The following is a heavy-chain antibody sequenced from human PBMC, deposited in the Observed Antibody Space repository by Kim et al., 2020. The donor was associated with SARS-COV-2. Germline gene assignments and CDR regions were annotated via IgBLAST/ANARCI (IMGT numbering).Heavy chain of an antibody. Sequence: GGSLRLSCAASGFTFSSYAMSWVRQAPGKGLEWVSAISGSGGSTYYADSVKGRFTISRDNSKNTLYLQMNSLRAEDTAVYYCAKDVVTGTGGTGGDAFDIWGQGTMVTVSS. V-gene: IGHV3-23*01. CDR3: AKDVVTGTGGTGGDAFDI. CDR2: ISGSGGST. J-gene: IGHJ3*02. CDR1: GFTFSSYA. D-gene: IGHD1-20*01.